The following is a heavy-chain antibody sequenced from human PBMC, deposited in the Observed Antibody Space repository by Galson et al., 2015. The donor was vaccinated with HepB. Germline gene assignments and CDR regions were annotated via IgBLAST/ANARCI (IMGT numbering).Heavy chain of an antibody. V-gene: IGHV3-30-3*01. CDR3: ARGPVGDYFDY. D-gene: IGHD4-17*01. J-gene: IGHJ4*02. CDR1: GFTFSSYA. Sequence: SLRLSCAASGFTFSSYAMHWVRQAPGKGLEWVAVISYDGSNKYYADSVKGRFTISRDNSKNTLYLQMNSLRAEDTAVYYCARGPVGDYFDYWGQGTLVTVSS. CDR2: ISYDGSNK.